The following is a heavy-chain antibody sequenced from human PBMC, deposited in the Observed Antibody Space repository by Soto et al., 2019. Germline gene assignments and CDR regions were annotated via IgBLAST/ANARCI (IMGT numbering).Heavy chain of an antibody. CDR3: ARVSYSGNWFVHSVAGHTWFDP. J-gene: IGHJ5*02. CDR2: ISAYNGNT. D-gene: IGHD6-13*01. V-gene: IGHV1-18*01. Sequence: ASVKVSCKASGYSFTNNGISWVRQAPGQGLEWMGWISAYNGNTNYVKKFQGRVTMTTDTSTSTASMELRSLRSDDTAVYYCARVSYSGNWFVHSVAGHTWFDPCGQGTLVTVSS. CDR1: GYSFTNNG.